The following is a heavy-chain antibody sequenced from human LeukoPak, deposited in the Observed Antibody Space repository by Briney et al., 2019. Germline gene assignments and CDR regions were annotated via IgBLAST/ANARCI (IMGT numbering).Heavy chain of an antibody. CDR2: IRNHGNDE. D-gene: IGHD6-13*01. V-gene: IGHV3-30*02. J-gene: IGHJ4*02. Sequence: PGGSLTLSCAASGFTFSSNGMHWVRQAPGKGLEWVAMIRNHGNDEYHADSVKGRFSVSRDNSKNTMYLQMNSLRAEETAVYYCAKDASWSLDYWGQGTLVTVSP. CDR1: GFTFSSNG. CDR3: AKDASWSLDY.